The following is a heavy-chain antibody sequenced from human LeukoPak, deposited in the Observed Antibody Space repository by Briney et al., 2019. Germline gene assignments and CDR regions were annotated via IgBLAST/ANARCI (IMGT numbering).Heavy chain of an antibody. CDR1: GGSFSGYY. Sequence: PSETLSLTCAVYGGSFSGYYWSWIRQPPGKGLEWIGEINHSGSTNYNPSLKSRVTISVDTSKNQFSLKLSSVTAADTAVYYCARGLKYRSRQPFIAVAGSTYNWFDPWGQGTLVTVSS. D-gene: IGHD6-19*01. CDR3: ARGLKYRSRQPFIAVAGSTYNWFDP. J-gene: IGHJ5*02. CDR2: INHSGST. V-gene: IGHV4-34*01.